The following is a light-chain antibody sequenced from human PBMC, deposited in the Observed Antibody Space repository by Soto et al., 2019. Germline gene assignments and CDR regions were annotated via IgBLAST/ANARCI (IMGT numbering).Light chain of an antibody. CDR1: SSDVDGYNF. Sequence: QSALTQPASVSGSPGQSITISCTGTSSDVDGYNFVSWYQHHPGKAPKLMIYEVNNRPSGVSNRFSGSKSGNTASLTISGLQAEDEAEYYCSSYTTTSTPFVFGTGTKVTVL. J-gene: IGLJ1*01. CDR2: EVN. CDR3: SSYTTTSTPFV. V-gene: IGLV2-14*01.